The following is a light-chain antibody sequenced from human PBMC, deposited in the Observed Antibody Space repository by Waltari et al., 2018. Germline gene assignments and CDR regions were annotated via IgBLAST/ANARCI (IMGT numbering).Light chain of an antibody. CDR1: QGISSF. CDR3: QHLNSYPT. CDR2: AAL. Sequence: IQLTQSPSSLPASLGDRVTITCRARQGISSFLAWYQQKPGKAPKLLIYAALTLQSGVPSRFSGSGSGTDFTLTISSLQPEDFATYYCQHLNSYPTFGQGTRLEIK. V-gene: IGKV1-9*01. J-gene: IGKJ5*01.